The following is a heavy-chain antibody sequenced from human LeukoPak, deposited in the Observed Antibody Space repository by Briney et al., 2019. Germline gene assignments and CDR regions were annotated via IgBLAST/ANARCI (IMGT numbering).Heavy chain of an antibody. J-gene: IGHJ4*02. CDR2: ISGSGGST. V-gene: IGHV3-23*01. CDR3: AKDLRPYYYDSSGYFDY. CDR1: GFTFSSYA. D-gene: IGHD3-22*01. Sequence: GSLRLSCAASGFTFSSYAMSWVRPAPGKGLEWVSAISGSGGSTYYADSVKGRFTISRDNSKNTLYLQMNSLRAEDTAVYYCAKDLRPYYYDSSGYFDYWGQGTLVTVSS.